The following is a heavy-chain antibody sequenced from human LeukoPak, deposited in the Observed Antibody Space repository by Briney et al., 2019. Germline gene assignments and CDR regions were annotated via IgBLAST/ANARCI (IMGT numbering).Heavy chain of an antibody. J-gene: IGHJ6*03. CDR3: AKDNYDFWSPRYYYYYMDV. CDR2: IIGDGGST. Sequence: GGSLRLSCAASGFTFDDYAMHWVRQAPGRWLEWVSFIIGDGGSTYYAESVKGRITITRDTSKTSLYLQMNSLRTEDTALYYCAKDNYDFWSPRYYYYYMDVWGKGTTVTVSS. V-gene: IGHV3-43*02. CDR1: GFTFDDYA. D-gene: IGHD3-3*01.